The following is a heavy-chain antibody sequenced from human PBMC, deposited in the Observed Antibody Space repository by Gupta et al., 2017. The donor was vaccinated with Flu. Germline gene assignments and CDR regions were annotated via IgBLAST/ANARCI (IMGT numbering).Heavy chain of an antibody. CDR3: ARVPSYYDILTGYYCYGMDV. Sequence: VQLPDSGPGLVKPSGTLSPTCAVAGYSISSGYSWGWIRQPPGKGLEWIGSIYHSGSTYYNPSLKSRVTISVDTSKNQFSLKLSSVTAADTAVYYCARVPSYYDILTGYYCYGMDVWGQGTTVTVSS. D-gene: IGHD3-9*01. J-gene: IGHJ6*02. V-gene: IGHV4-38-2*01. CDR2: IYHSGST. CDR1: GYSISSGYS.